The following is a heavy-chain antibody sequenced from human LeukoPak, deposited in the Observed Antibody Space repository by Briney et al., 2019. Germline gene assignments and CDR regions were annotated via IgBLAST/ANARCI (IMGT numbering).Heavy chain of an antibody. D-gene: IGHD5-24*01. V-gene: IGHV3-74*01. Sequence: GGSLRLSCAASGFTFSSYGMHWVRHVPGKGLVWVSRINSDGNIISYADSVKGRFTISRDNAKNTLYLQMNGLRVEDTAVYYCASRDLGFAWGQGTLVTVSS. CDR3: ASRDLGFA. J-gene: IGHJ5*02. CDR1: GFTFSSYG. CDR2: INSDGNII.